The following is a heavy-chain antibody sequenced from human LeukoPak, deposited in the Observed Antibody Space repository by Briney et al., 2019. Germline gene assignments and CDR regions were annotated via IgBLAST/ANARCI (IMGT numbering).Heavy chain of an antibody. V-gene: IGHV6-1*01. CDR3: ARVPSYGYYGMDV. CDR1: GDSFPSTSAA. D-gene: IGHD3-16*01. J-gene: IGHJ6*02. CDR2: TYYRSKWYN. Sequence: SQTLSLTCALSGDSFPSTSAAWNWVRQSPSRGPEWLGRTYYRSKWYNDYAISVKSRITINPDTSKNQFSLHLNSVTPEDTAVYYCARVPSYGYYGMDVWGQGTTVTVSS.